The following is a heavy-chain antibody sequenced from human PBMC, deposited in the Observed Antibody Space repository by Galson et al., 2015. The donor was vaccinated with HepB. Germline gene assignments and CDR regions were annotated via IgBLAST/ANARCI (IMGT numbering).Heavy chain of an antibody. V-gene: IGHV3-21*01. D-gene: IGHD2-2*02. Sequence: SLRLSCAASGFTFSSYSMNWVRQAPGKGLEWVSSISSSSSYIYYAGSVKGRFTISRDNAKNSLYLQMNSLRAEDTAVYYCARQSGGYCSSTSCYSPRYYYYYMDVWGKGTTVTVSS. CDR1: GFTFSSYS. J-gene: IGHJ6*03. CDR2: ISSSSSYI. CDR3: ARQSGGYCSSTSCYSPRYYYYYMDV.